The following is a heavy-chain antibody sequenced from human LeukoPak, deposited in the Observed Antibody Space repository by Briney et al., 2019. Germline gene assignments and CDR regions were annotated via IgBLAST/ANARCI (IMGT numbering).Heavy chain of an antibody. CDR2: INPNSGGT. J-gene: IGHJ4*02. D-gene: IGHD4-23*01. V-gene: IGHV1-2*06. CDR3: ARVELTTVVTPFRSTRDY. CDR1: GYTFTGYY. Sequence: ASVKVSCKASGYTFTGYYMHWVRQAPGQGLEWMGRINPNSGGTNYAQKFQGRVTMTRDTSISTAYMELSRLRSDDTAVYYCARVELTTVVTPFRSTRDYWGQGTLVTVSS.